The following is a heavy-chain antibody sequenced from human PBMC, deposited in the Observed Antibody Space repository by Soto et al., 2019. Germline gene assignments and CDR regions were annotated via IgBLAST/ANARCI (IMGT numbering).Heavy chain of an antibody. D-gene: IGHD2-15*01. V-gene: IGHV1-46*03. Sequence: ASVKVSCKASGYTFTSYYMHWVRQAPGQGLEWMGIVNPSGGSTSYAQKFQGRVTISVDTSKNQFFLKLSSVTAADTAVYYCARENPVYCSGGSCYRDAFDIWGQGTMVTVS. CDR3: ARENPVYCSGGSCYRDAFDI. CDR1: GYTFTSYY. J-gene: IGHJ3*02. CDR2: VNPSGGST.